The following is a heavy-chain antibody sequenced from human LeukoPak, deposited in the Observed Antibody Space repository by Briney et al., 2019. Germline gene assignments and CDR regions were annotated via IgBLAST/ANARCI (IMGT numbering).Heavy chain of an antibody. D-gene: IGHD6-13*01. CDR2: IYYSGST. Sequence: SETLSLTCTVSGGSVSRGSYYWSWIRQPPGKGLEWIGYIYYSGSTNYNPSLKSRVTISVDTSKNHFSLKLSSVTAADTAVYYCASHLRKAAASPFDYWGQGTLVTVSS. CDR1: GGSVSRGSYY. J-gene: IGHJ4*02. V-gene: IGHV4-61*01. CDR3: ASHLRKAAASPFDY.